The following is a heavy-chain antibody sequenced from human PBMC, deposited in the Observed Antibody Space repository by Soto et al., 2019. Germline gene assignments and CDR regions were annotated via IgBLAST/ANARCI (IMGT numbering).Heavy chain of an antibody. CDR2: INTNTGNP. CDR1: GYTFTSYA. J-gene: IGHJ3*02. CDR3: ARDRFYGDYDAFDI. V-gene: IGHV7-4-1*02. D-gene: IGHD4-17*01. Sequence: ASVQVSCKASGYTFTSYAMNWVRQAPGQGLEWMGWINTNTGNPTYAQGFTGRFVFSLDTSVSTAYLQISSLKAEDTAVYYCARDRFYGDYDAFDIWGQGTMVTVSS.